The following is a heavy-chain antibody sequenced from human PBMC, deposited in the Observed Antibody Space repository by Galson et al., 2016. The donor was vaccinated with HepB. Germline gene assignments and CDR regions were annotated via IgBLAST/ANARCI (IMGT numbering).Heavy chain of an antibody. D-gene: IGHD2/OR15-2a*01. CDR3: AREGPTTFDY. Sequence: SETLSLTCSVSGASITTYYWSWVRQSAGKGLEWLGRMYSTGTTNYNPSLKGRVTMSMDTSKNQFSLNLTSLTAADTAVYYCAREGPTTFDYWGQGTPVTVSS. CDR1: GASITTYY. J-gene: IGHJ4*02. CDR2: MYSTGTT. V-gene: IGHV4-4*07.